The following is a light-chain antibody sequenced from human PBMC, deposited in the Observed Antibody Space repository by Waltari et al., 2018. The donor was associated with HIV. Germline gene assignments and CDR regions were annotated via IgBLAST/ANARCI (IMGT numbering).Light chain of an antibody. CDR1: HIGSKT. CDR3: QGWDSSGDPVV. J-gene: IGLJ3*02. CDR2: DDG. V-gene: IGLV3-21*02. Sequence: SYVLTQPPSVSVAPGQTARITCGGNHIGSKTVHWYQQKPGQAPMLVVYDDGDRPTGIPERFSGSNSGNTATLTSSRVEAGDEADYCCQGWDSSGDPVVFGGGTKLTVL.